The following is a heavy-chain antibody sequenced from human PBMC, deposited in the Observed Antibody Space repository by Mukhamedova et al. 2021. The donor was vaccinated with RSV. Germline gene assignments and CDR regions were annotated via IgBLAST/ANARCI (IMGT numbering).Heavy chain of an antibody. V-gene: IGHV4-4*02. CDR3: AREDGSDTSCTDAFDI. CDR2: IYHTGST. Sequence: VRQPPGKGLEWIGEIYHTGSTNYSPSLKSRVTISVDKSKNQLSLKLSSVTAADTAVYYCAREDGSDTSCTDAFDIWGQGTMVTGS. J-gene: IGHJ3*02. D-gene: IGHD2-2*01.